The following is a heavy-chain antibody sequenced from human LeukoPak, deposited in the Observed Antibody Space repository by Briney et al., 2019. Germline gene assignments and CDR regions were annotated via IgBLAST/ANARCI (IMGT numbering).Heavy chain of an antibody. CDR2: INNGGGT. CDR3: AGESYDSLDY. V-gene: IGHV3-66*01. J-gene: IGHJ4*02. D-gene: IGHD3-10*01. CDR1: GFTISGIY. Sequence: GGSLRLSCAVSGFTISGIYMTWVRQAPGKGLEWVSVINNGGGTYYADSVRGRFTISRDNSKNTLSLQMNSLRAEDTAVYYCAGESYDSLDYWGQGTLVTVSS.